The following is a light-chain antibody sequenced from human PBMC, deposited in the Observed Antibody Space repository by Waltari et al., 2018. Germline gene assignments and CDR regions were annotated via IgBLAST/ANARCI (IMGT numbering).Light chain of an antibody. CDR3: QQYDSFSPWT. Sequence: IQMTQSPSTLSASVGDRVTITCRASQGISSYLAWYQQKPGKAPKLLIYAASTLQNGVPSRFSGSGSGTDFTLTISCLQSEDFATYYCQQYDSFSPWTFGQGTKVDIK. V-gene: IGKV1-8*01. J-gene: IGKJ1*01. CDR1: QGISSY. CDR2: AAS.